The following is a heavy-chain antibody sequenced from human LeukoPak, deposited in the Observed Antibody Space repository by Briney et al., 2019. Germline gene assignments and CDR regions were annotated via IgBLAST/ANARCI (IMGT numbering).Heavy chain of an antibody. CDR2: INPNSGGT. V-gene: IGHV1-2*02. D-gene: IGHD3-3*01. Sequence: GASVKVSCKASGYTFTGYYMHWVRQAPGQGLEWMGWINPNSGGTNYAQKFQGRVTMTRDTSISTAYMELSRLRSDDTAVYYCAGGVGFWSGYYKFDYYYGMDVWGQGTTVTVSS. CDR1: GYTFTGYY. CDR3: AGGVGFWSGYYKFDYYYGMDV. J-gene: IGHJ6*02.